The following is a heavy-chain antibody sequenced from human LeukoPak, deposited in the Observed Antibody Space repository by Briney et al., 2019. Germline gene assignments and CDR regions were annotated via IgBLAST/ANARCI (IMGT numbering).Heavy chain of an antibody. J-gene: IGHJ5*02. D-gene: IGHD5-12*01. CDR3: ASASGYPNNWFEP. CDR1: GGSIGSDY. Sequence: SETLSLTCTVSGGSIGSDYWGWIRQSPGKGLEWIGYTYNSGSTKYNPSLKSRVTISVGTSKNHFSLTLGSVTAADTAVYYCASASGYPNNWFEPWGRGILVTVSS. CDR2: TYNSGST. V-gene: IGHV4-59*01.